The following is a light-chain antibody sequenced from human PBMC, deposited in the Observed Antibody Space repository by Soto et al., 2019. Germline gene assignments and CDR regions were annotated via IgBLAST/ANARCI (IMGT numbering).Light chain of an antibody. V-gene: IGLV1-40*01. Sequence: QTVVTQPPSVSGAPGQRVTMSCTGGSSNIGAGYDVHWYQQLPGTAPKLLISGNTNRPSGVPDRFSGSKSGTSASLAITGLQAEDEADYYCQSYDSSLSGYVFGTGTKLTVL. CDR2: GNT. J-gene: IGLJ1*01. CDR1: SSNIGAGYD. CDR3: QSYDSSLSGYV.